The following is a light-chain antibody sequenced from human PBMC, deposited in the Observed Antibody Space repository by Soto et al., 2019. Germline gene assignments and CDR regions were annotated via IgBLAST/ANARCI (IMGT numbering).Light chain of an antibody. J-gene: IGLJ2*01. V-gene: IGLV2-23*03. Sequence: QSVLTQPASVSGSPGQSITISCNGTSSDVGSYNLVSWYQQHPGKAPKLMIYEGSKRPSGVSNRFSGSKSGNTASLTISGLQAEDEADYYCCSYAVSSTFDVVFGGGTQLTVL. CDR2: EGS. CDR1: SSDVGSYNL. CDR3: CSYAVSSTFDVV.